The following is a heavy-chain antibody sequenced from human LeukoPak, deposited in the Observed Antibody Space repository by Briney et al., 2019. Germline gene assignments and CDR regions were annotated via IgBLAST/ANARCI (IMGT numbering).Heavy chain of an antibody. Sequence: GGSLRLSCAVSGFTFSSYSMNWVRQAPGKGLEWVSSISSSGTYMFYADSVKGRCTISRDNAKNSLYLQINSLRADDTAVYYCARGFGSGSSIPFDYWGQGTLVTVSS. CDR2: ISSSGTYM. V-gene: IGHV3-21*01. CDR1: GFTFSSYS. CDR3: ARGFGSGSSIPFDY. D-gene: IGHD3-10*01. J-gene: IGHJ4*02.